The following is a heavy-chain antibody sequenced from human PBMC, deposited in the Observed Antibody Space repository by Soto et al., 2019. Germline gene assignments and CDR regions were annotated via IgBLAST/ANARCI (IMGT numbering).Heavy chain of an antibody. CDR2: IYYNGST. J-gene: IGHJ6*02. CDR3: ARERVKIFGVVFQAGRDV. CDR1: GGSINSYF. Sequence: PSEHLSLTCTVSGGSINSYFWDWIRQSPGKGLEWIGFIYYNGSTNYNPSLKSRVTISVDTSRNQFSLRLTSVTAADTAVYYCARERVKIFGVVFQAGRDVWGPGNT. D-gene: IGHD3-3*01. V-gene: IGHV4-59*01.